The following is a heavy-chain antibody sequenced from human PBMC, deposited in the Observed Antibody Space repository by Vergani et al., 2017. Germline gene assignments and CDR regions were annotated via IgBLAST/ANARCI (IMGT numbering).Heavy chain of an antibody. CDR3: ASDADCVPICHDGMDV. J-gene: IGHJ6*02. Sequence: QGQMVQSGSELRTPGASVKVSCQASGYIFKDNGINWVRQAPGQGLKWMGKINTYTGNPTYAQGFTGRFVFTLDTSVGTAYLQISSLKAEDTAVYFCASDADCVPICHDGMDVWGHGTAVTVS. CDR1: GYIFKDNG. V-gene: IGHV7-4-1*02. CDR2: INTYTGNP. D-gene: IGHD3-10*02.